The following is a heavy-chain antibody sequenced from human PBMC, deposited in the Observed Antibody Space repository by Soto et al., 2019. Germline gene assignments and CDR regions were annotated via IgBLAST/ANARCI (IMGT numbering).Heavy chain of an antibody. J-gene: IGHJ3*02. D-gene: IGHD1-26*01. Sequence: GSLRLSCAASGFTFSSYAMSWVRQAPGKGLEWVSAISGSGGSTYYADSVKGRFTISRDNSKNTLYLQMNSLRAEDTAVYYCANSEEWELLGGDAFDIWGQGTMVTVSS. CDR1: GFTFSSYA. V-gene: IGHV3-23*01. CDR2: ISGSGGST. CDR3: ANSEEWELLGGDAFDI.